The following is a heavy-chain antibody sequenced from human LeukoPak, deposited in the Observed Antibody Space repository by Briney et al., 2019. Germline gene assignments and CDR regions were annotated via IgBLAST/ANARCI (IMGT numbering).Heavy chain of an antibody. CDR3: ARGGQWLGVGPNWYFDL. CDR2: INHSGST. V-gene: IGHV4-34*01. CDR1: GGSFSGFY. J-gene: IGHJ2*01. D-gene: IGHD6-19*01. Sequence: SETLSLTCAVYGGSFSGFYCSWIRQPPGKGLEWIGEINHSGSTNYNPSLKSRVTISVDTSKNQFSLKLSSVTAADTAVYYCARGGQWLGVGPNWYFDLWGRGTPVTVSS.